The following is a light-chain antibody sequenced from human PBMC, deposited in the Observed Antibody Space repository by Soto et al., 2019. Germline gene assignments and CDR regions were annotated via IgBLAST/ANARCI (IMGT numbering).Light chain of an antibody. Sequence: ETVMTQSPATLSLSLGERATLSCRASQSVTYNLAWYQQKPGQAPRLLIHGASTRAIGIPDRFSGSGFGTEFTLTISSLQSEDFAVYYCQQYNNWWTFGQGTKVEIK. CDR1: QSVTYN. CDR3: QQYNNWWT. V-gene: IGKV3-15*01. CDR2: GAS. J-gene: IGKJ1*01.